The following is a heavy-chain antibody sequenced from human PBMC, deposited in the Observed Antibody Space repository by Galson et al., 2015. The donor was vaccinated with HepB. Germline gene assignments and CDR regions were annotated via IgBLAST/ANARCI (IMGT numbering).Heavy chain of an antibody. D-gene: IGHD3-22*01. CDR2: ISYDGSNK. V-gene: IGHV3-30-3*01. J-gene: IGHJ4*02. Sequence: SLRLSCAASGFTFSSYAMHWVRQAPGKGLEWVAVISYDGSNKYYADSVKGRFTISRDNSKNTLYLQMNSLRAEDTAVYYCARDLSLVVVTNPSDYWGQGTLVTVSS. CDR1: GFTFSSYA. CDR3: ARDLSLVVVTNPSDY.